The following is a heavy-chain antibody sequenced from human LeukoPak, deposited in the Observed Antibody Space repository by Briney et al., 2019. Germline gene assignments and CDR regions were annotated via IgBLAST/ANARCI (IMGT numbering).Heavy chain of an antibody. CDR1: GFIFSHHG. D-gene: IGHD5-24*01. V-gene: IGHV3-23*01. CDR2: IRADAVTT. Sequence: GXSLRXSCATSGFIFSHHGMNWVRQAPGKGLEWVSGIRADAVTTYYADSVKGRFIISRDNSKNTVYLQMNSLRAEDAAVYYCVKDDGWVQYANWGQGTLVTVSS. J-gene: IGHJ4*02. CDR3: VKDDGWVQYAN.